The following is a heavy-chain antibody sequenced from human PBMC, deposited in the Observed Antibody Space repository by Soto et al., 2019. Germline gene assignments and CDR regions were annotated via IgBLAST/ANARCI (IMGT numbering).Heavy chain of an antibody. Sequence: EVQLVESGGGLVQPGGSLRLSCAASGFTFSSYSMNWVRQAPGKGLEWVSYISSSSSTIYYADSVKDRFTISRDNAKNSLYLQMNSLRAEDTAVYYCAREQGRNYDFWSGYSTQDYWGQGTLVTVSS. V-gene: IGHV3-48*01. CDR3: AREQGRNYDFWSGYSTQDY. CDR1: GFTFSSYS. CDR2: ISSSSSTI. J-gene: IGHJ4*02. D-gene: IGHD3-3*01.